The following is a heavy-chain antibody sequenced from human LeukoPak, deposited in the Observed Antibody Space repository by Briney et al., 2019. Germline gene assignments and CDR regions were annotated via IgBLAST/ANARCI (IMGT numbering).Heavy chain of an antibody. CDR1: GYTFTSYG. Sequence: ASVKVSCKASGYTFTSYGISWVRQAPGQGLGWMGWISAYNGNTNYAQKLQGRVTMTTDTSTSTAYMELRSLRSDDTAVYYCARDGGLRFLEWSNPRGCAFDIWGQGTMVTVSS. D-gene: IGHD3-3*01. CDR2: ISAYNGNT. J-gene: IGHJ3*02. V-gene: IGHV1-18*01. CDR3: ARDGGLRFLEWSNPRGCAFDI.